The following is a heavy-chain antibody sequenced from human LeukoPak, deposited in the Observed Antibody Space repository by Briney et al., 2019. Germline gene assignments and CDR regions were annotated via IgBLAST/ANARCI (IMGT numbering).Heavy chain of an antibody. J-gene: IGHJ6*03. CDR3: ARVGAARVYYYYMDV. CDR1: GFTFSSYS. V-gene: IGHV3-21*04. D-gene: IGHD3-16*01. Sequence: PGGSLRLSCAASGFTFSSYSMNWVRQAPGKGLEWVSSISSSSSYIYYADSVKGRFTISRDNAKNSLYLQMNSLRSDDTAVYYCARVGAARVYYYYMDVWGKGTTVTVSS. CDR2: ISSSSSYI.